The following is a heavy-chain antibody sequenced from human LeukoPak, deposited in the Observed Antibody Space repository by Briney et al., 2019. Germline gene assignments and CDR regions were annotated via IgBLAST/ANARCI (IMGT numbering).Heavy chain of an antibody. CDR2: IIPIFGTA. D-gene: IGHD6-19*01. J-gene: IGHJ3*02. CDR3: ARDRVAVAGILAHDAFDI. CDR1: GGTFSSYA. Sequence: ASVKVSCEASGGTFSSYAISWVRQAPGQGLEWMGGIIPIFGTANYAQKFQGRVTITADESTSTAYMELSSLRSEDTAVYYCARDRVAVAGILAHDAFDIWGQGTMVTVSS. V-gene: IGHV1-69*13.